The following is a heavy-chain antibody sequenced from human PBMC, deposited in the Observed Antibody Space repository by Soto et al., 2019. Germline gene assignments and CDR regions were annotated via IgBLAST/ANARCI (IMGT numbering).Heavy chain of an antibody. CDR2: IYSSGST. J-gene: IGHJ5*02. Sequence: SETLSLTCTVSGGSISNYYWSWIRQPPGKGLEWIGYIYSSGSTHYNPSLQSRVTISIDTSKNQVSLKVNSVTAADTAVYYCARDSRYYDFWSGYYWFDPWGQGTLVTVSS. CDR1: GGSISNYY. V-gene: IGHV4-59*01. D-gene: IGHD3-3*01. CDR3: ARDSRYYDFWSGYYWFDP.